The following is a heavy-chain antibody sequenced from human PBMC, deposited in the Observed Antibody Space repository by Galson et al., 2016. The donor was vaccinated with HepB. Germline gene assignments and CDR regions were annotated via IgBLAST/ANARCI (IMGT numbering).Heavy chain of an antibody. CDR1: GFTFSNYW. V-gene: IGHV3-74*01. CDR2: INSDGSSA. CDR3: ASPKSAGRGSLLDF. D-gene: IGHD6-25*01. Sequence: SLRLSCAVSGFTFSNYWMHWVRQAPGNGLVWVSRINSDGSSANYADSVKGRFTISRDNAKNTLFLQMNSLRPEDTAVYYCASPKSAGRGSLLDFWGQGTLVTVSA. J-gene: IGHJ4*02.